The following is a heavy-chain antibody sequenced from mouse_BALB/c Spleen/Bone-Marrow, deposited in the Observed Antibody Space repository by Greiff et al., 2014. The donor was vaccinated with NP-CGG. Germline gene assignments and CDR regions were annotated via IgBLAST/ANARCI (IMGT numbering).Heavy chain of an antibody. CDR3: ARGNYYGHLDY. J-gene: IGHJ2*01. V-gene: IGHV4-1*02. Sequence: DVQLQESGGGLVQPGGSLKLSCAASGFDFSRYWMSWVRQAPGKGLQWIGEINPDSRTVNYTPSLKDKFIISRDNAKNTLYLQMSKVRSEDTALYYCARGNYYGHLDYWGQGTTLTVSS. D-gene: IGHD2-1*01. CDR1: GFDFSRYW. CDR2: INPDSRTV.